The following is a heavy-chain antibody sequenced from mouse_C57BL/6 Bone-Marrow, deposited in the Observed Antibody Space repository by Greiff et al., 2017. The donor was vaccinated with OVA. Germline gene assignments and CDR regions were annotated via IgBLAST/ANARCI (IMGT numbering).Heavy chain of an antibody. CDR3: ARQAAQATGYYYAMDY. J-gene: IGHJ4*01. D-gene: IGHD3-2*02. CDR1: GFTFSDYG. Sequence: EVKVVESGGGLVKPGGSLKLSCAASGFTFSDYGMHWVRQAPEKGLEWVAYISSGSSTIYYADTVKGRFTISRDNAKNTLFLQMTSLRSEDTAMYYCARQAAQATGYYYAMDYWGQGTSVTVSS. CDR2: ISSGSSTI. V-gene: IGHV5-17*01.